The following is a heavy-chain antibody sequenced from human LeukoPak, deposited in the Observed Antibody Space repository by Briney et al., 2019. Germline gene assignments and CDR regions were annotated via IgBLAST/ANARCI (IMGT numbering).Heavy chain of an antibody. CDR2: ISGSGDTT. D-gene: IGHD5-18*01. J-gene: IGHJ4*02. Sequence: HSGGSLRLSCAASRFTFSSYAMSWVRQAPGKGLEWVSSISGSGDTTYYADSVKGRFTISRDNSKNTLYLQMNSLRAEDTALYYCAKGRYNYDYWGQGTLVTVSS. V-gene: IGHV3-23*01. CDR3: AKGRYNYDY. CDR1: RFTFSSYA.